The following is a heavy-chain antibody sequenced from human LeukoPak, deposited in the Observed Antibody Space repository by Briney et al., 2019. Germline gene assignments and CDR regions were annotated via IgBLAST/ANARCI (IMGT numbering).Heavy chain of an antibody. V-gene: IGHV3-21*01. J-gene: IGHJ4*02. D-gene: IGHD2-21*02. CDR1: GFLFRSYR. Sequence: GGSLRLSCAASGFLFRSYRMNWVRQAPGKGLEWVSCISSSSSYIYYADSVKGRFTISRDNAKNSLYLEMNSLRAEDTAVYYCARDGGDRLHWGQGTLVTVSS. CDR3: ARDGGDRLH. CDR2: ISSSSSYI.